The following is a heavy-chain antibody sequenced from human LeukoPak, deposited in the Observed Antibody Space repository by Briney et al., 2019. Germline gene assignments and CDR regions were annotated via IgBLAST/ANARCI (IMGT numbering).Heavy chain of an antibody. Sequence: ASVKVSCKASGYTFTGYYMHWVRQAPGQGLEWMGWVNPNSGGTNYAQKFQGRVTITRDTSISTAYMELSRLRSDDTAVYYCARVGSLWELRLSLGYWGQGTLVIVSS. CDR3: ARVGSLWELRLSLGY. V-gene: IGHV1-2*02. CDR1: GYTFTGYY. D-gene: IGHD1-26*01. J-gene: IGHJ4*02. CDR2: VNPNSGGT.